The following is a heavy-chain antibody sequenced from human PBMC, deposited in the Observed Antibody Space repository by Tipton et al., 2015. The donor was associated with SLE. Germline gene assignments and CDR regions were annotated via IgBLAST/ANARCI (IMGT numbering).Heavy chain of an antibody. CDR3: ARDYYGSGFDAFDI. CDR1: GGSFSGYY. CDR2: INHSGST. D-gene: IGHD3-10*01. Sequence: TLSLTCAVYGGSFSGYYWSWIRQPPGKGLEWIGEINHSGSTNHNPSLKSRVTISVDTSKNQFSLKLSSVTAADTAVYYCARDYYGSGFDAFDIRGQGTMVTVSS. V-gene: IGHV4-34*01. J-gene: IGHJ3*02.